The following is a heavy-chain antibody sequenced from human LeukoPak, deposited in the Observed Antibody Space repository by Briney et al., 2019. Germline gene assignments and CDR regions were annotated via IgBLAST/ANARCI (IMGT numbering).Heavy chain of an antibody. D-gene: IGHD3-10*01. J-gene: IGHJ3*02. CDR2: ISSSSSYI. V-gene: IGHV3-21*01. CDR1: GFTFSSYS. Sequence: SGGSLRLPCAASGFTFSSYSMNWVRQAPGKGLEWVSSISSSSSYIYYADSVKGRFTISRDNAKNSLYLQMNSLRAEDTAVYYCARDRGGGIGAAFDIWGQGTMVTVSS. CDR3: ARDRGGGIGAAFDI.